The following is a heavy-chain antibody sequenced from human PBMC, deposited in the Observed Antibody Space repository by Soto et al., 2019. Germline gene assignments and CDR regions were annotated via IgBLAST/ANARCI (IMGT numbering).Heavy chain of an antibody. Sequence: GGSLRLSCAASGFTFSSFPMHWVRQAPGKGLEYVSAISSNGVNTYSANSVKGRFTISRDNAKNSLYLQMNSLRAEDTAVYYCARDPHELAPDYWGQGTLVTVSS. CDR1: GFTFSSFP. J-gene: IGHJ4*02. CDR2: ISSNGVNT. D-gene: IGHD3-10*01. V-gene: IGHV3-64*01. CDR3: ARDPHELAPDY.